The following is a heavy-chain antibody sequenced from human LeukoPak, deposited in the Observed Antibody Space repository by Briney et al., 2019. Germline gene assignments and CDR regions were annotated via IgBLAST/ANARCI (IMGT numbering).Heavy chain of an antibody. CDR2: IYYSGST. J-gene: IGHJ1*01. CDR1: GGSISSGDYY. V-gene: IGHV4-30-4*02. CDR3: ARHSSGWYQYFQH. D-gene: IGHD6-19*01. Sequence: SETLSLTCTVSGGSISSGDYYWSWIRQPPGKGLEWIGYIYYSGSTYYNPSLKSRVTISVDTSKNQFSLKLSSVTAADTAVYYCARHSSGWYQYFQHWGQGTLVTVSS.